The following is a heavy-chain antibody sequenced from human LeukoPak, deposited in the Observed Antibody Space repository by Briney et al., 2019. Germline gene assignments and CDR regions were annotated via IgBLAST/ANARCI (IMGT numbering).Heavy chain of an antibody. CDR2: TNPNSGNT. CDR3: ARGYILTGYYANYYYYYYGMDV. J-gene: IGHJ6*02. D-gene: IGHD3-9*01. CDR1: GYTFTSYD. V-gene: IGHV1-8*01. Sequence: EASVKVSCKASGYTFTSYDINWVRQATGQGLEWMGWTNPNSGNTGYAQKFQGRVTMTRNTSISTAYMELSSLRSEDTAVYYCARGYILTGYYANYYYYYYGMDVWGQGTTVTVSS.